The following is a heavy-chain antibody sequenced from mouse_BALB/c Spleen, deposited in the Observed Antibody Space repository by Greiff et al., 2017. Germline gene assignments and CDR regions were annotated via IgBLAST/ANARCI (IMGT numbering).Heavy chain of an antibody. CDR2: ILPGSGST. D-gene: IGHD2-1*01. Sequence: QVQLQQSGAELMKPGASVKISCKATGYTFSSYWIEWVKQRPGHGLEWIGEILPGSGSTNYNEKFKGKATFTADTSSNTAYMQLSSLTSEDSAVYYCARGDYYGNYKGSWFAYWGQGTLVTVSA. CDR3: ARGDYYGNYKGSWFAY. J-gene: IGHJ3*01. V-gene: IGHV1-9*01. CDR1: GYTFSSYW.